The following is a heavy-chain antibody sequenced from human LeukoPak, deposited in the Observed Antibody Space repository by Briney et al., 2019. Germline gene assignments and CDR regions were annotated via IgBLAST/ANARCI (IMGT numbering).Heavy chain of an antibody. J-gene: IGHJ3*02. CDR3: ATQLLSDAFDI. V-gene: IGHV3-66*02. CDR1: GFTFSSNY. CDR2: IYSGGST. Sequence: GGSLRLSCAASGFTFSSNYISWVRQAPGKGLEWVSVIYSGGSTYYADSVKGHFTISRDNSKNTLYLQMNSLRAEDTAVYYCATQLLSDAFDIWGQGTMVTVSS. D-gene: IGHD2-2*01.